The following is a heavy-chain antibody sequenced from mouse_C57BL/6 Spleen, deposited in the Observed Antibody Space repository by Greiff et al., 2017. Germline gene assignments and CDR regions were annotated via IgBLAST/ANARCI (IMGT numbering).Heavy chain of an antibody. J-gene: IGHJ3*01. Sequence: DVMLVESGGGLVQSGRSLRLSCATSGFTFSDFYMEWVRQAPGKGLEWIAASRNKANDYTTEYSASVKGRFIVSRDTSQSILYLQMNALRAEDTAIYYCARDDYYGFPCAYWGQGTLVTVSA. CDR1: GFTFSDFY. CDR2: SRNKANDYTT. CDR3: ARDDYYGFPCAY. V-gene: IGHV7-1*01. D-gene: IGHD1-1*01.